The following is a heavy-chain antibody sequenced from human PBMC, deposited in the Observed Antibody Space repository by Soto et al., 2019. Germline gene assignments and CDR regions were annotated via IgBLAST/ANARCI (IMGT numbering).Heavy chain of an antibody. V-gene: IGHV4-59*08. D-gene: IGHD4-17*01. CDR1: GGSISSYY. CDR3: ARQRLRSYFDY. Sequence: SETLSLTCTVSGGSISSYYWSWIRQPPGKGLEWIGYIYYSGSTNYNPSLKSRVTISVDTSKNQFSLKLSSVTAADTAVYYCARQRLRSYFDYWGQGTLVTVSS. J-gene: IGHJ4*02. CDR2: IYYSGST.